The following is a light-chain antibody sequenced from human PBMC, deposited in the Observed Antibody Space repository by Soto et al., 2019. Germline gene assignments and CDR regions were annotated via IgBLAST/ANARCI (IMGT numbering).Light chain of an antibody. CDR1: SSNIGSNT. V-gene: IGLV1-44*01. CDR2: SNN. CDR3: QSYDSSLSAWV. Sequence: QSVLTQPPSASGTPGQRVTISCSGSSSNIGSNTVNWYQQLPGTAPKLLIYSNNQRPSGVPDRFSGSKSGTSASLAISGLQSEDEADYYCQSYDSSLSAWVFGGGTQLTVL. J-gene: IGLJ3*02.